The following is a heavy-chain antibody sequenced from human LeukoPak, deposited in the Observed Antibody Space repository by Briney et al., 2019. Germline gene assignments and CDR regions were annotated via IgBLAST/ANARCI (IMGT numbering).Heavy chain of an antibody. CDR2: IIPIFGTA. D-gene: IGHD1-7*01. V-gene: IGHV1-69*13. CDR3: ASPSEVTGTTGYYFDY. J-gene: IGHJ4*02. Sequence: ASVMVSCKASGGTFSSYAISWVRQAPGQGLEWMGGIIPIFGTANYAQKFQGRVTITADESTSTAYMELSSLRSEDTAVYYCASPSEVTGTTGYYFDYWGQGTLVTVSS. CDR1: GGTFSSYA.